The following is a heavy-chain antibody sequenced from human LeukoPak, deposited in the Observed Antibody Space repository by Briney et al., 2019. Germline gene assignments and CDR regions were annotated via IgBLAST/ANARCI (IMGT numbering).Heavy chain of an antibody. V-gene: IGHV3-23*01. Sequence: GGSLRLSCAASGFTFSSYAMSWVRQAPGQGLEWVSAVSGSGGYTYYADSVKGRFTISRDNSNNTLYLQMNSLRAEDTAVYYCAKSPQVSTVTTYCFHYWGQGTLVTASS. J-gene: IGHJ4*02. CDR2: VSGSGGYT. D-gene: IGHD4-17*01. CDR3: AKSPQVSTVTTYCFHY. CDR1: GFTFSSYA.